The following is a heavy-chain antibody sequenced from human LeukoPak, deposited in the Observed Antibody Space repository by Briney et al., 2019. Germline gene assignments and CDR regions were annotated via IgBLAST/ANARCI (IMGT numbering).Heavy chain of an antibody. CDR2: MSPKSGNT. J-gene: IGHJ6*03. D-gene: IGHD3-16*01. CDR3: ARGVGGLGNMDV. V-gene: IGHV1-8*02. Sequence: ASVKVSCKASGYTFTGYYMHWVRQATGQGLEWMGWMSPKSGNTDYAQKFQGRDTMTRNTSINTAYLELSSLRSDDTAVYFCARGVGGLGNMDVWGEGTTVIVSS. CDR1: GYTFTGYY.